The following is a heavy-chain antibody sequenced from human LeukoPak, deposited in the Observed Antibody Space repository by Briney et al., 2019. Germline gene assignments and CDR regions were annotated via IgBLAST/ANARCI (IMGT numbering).Heavy chain of an antibody. CDR1: GGTFSSYA. CDR3: ARTNPTFTVTDNGRHYYYYYMDV. V-gene: IGHV1-69*05. CDR2: IIPIFGTA. Sequence: SVKVSCKASGGTFSSYAISWVRQAPGQGLEWIGGIIPIFGTANYAQKFQGRVTITTDESTSTAYMELSSLRSEDTAVYYCARTNPTFTVTDNGRHYYYYYMDVWGKGTTVTVSS. D-gene: IGHD4-17*01. J-gene: IGHJ6*03.